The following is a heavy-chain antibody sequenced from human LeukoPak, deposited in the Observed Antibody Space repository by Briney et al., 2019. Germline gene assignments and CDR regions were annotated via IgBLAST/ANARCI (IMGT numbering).Heavy chain of an antibody. CDR1: GGSFSGYY. CDR2: INHSGSA. V-gene: IGHV4-34*01. J-gene: IGHJ4*02. D-gene: IGHD6-6*01. Sequence: SETLSLTCAVSGGSFSGYYWTWIRQPPGKGLEWIGEINHSGSANYNPSLKSRVTISLDTSKNQFSLKLSSVTAADTAVYYCARHYSSSASVDYWGQGTLVTVSS. CDR3: ARHYSSSASVDY.